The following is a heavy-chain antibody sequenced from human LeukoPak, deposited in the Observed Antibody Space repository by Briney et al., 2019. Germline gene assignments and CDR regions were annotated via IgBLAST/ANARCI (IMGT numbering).Heavy chain of an antibody. Sequence: GGSLRLSCAASGFTFSNYWMSWVRQAPGKGLEWVANIKDDGSGKYYADSVKGRFTISRDNAKNSLYLHMNSLRDEDTAVYYCARWLYSSGWAIDYWGQGTLVTVSS. D-gene: IGHD6-19*01. CDR3: ARWLYSSGWAIDY. J-gene: IGHJ4*02. CDR1: GFTFSNYW. V-gene: IGHV3-7*01. CDR2: IKDDGSGK.